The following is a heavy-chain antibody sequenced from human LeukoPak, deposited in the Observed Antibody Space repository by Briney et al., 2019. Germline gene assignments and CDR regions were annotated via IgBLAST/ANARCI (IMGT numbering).Heavy chain of an antibody. D-gene: IGHD3-22*01. Sequence: ASVKVSCKASGYTFTGYYIHWVRQAPGQGLEWMGWINPNINGTNYAQKFQGRVTMTGDRSISTAYMELSRLRSEDTAVYYCASGYYYDSSGYDWGQGTLVTVSS. J-gene: IGHJ4*02. CDR2: INPNINGT. CDR1: GYTFTGYY. V-gene: IGHV1-2*02. CDR3: ASGYYYDSSGYD.